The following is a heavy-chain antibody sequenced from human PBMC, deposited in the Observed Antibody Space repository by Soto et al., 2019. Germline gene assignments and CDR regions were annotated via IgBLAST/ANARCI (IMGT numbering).Heavy chain of an antibody. Sequence: GASVKVSCKASGGTFSSYAISWVRQAPGQGLEWMGGIIPIFGTANYAQKFQGRVTITADESTSTAYMELSSLRSEDTAVYYCASSSRIQLWSPRTQNCYYYGMDVWGQGTTVTVS. CDR3: ASSSRIQLWSPRTQNCYYYGMDV. V-gene: IGHV1-69*13. D-gene: IGHD5-18*01. CDR1: GGTFSSYA. CDR2: IIPIFGTA. J-gene: IGHJ6*02.